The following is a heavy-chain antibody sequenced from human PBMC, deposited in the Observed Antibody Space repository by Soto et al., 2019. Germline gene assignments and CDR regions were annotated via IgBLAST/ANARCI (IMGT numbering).Heavy chain of an antibody. CDR2: ISTSGSPT. D-gene: IGHD6-19*01. J-gene: IGHJ5*02. CDR1: GFSFSPYA. Sequence: LRLSCVDSGFSFSPYAMTWVRQAPGKGLEWVSSISTSGSPTYYADSVKGRFTISRDNSKSTLYLQMNSLRAEDTAVYYCAKGVAHRSGWNTLGSWGQGTLVTVSS. V-gene: IGHV3-23*01. CDR3: AKGVAHRSGWNTLGS.